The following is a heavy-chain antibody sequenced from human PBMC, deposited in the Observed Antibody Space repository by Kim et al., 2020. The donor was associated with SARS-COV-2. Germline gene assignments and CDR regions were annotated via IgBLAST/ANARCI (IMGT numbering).Heavy chain of an antibody. V-gene: IGHV3-49*04. CDR1: GFTFGDYA. CDR2: IRSKAYGGTT. D-gene: IGHD4-17*01. J-gene: IGHJ4*02. CDR3: TRDPTVTTGFFDY. Sequence: GGSLRLSCTASGFTFGDYAMSWVRQAPGKGLEWVGFIRSKAYGGTTEYAASVKGRFTISRDDSKSIAYLQMNSLKTEDTAVYYCTRDPTVTTGFFDYWGQGTLVTVSS.